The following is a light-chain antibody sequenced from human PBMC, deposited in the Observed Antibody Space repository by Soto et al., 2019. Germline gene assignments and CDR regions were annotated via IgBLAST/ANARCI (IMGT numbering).Light chain of an antibody. V-gene: IGLV2-14*01. Sequence: QSALTQPASVSGSPGQSITFSCTGTSSDVGGYNYVSWYQQHPGKAPKLMIYDVSNRPSGVSNRFSGSKSGNTASLTISGLQAEDEAGYYCSSYTSSSTPYVFGTGTKLTVL. CDR2: DVS. CDR1: SSDVGGYNY. J-gene: IGLJ1*01. CDR3: SSYTSSSTPYV.